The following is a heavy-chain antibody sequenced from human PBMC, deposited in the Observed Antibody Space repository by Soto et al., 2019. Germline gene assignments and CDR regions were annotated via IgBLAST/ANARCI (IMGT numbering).Heavy chain of an antibody. D-gene: IGHD3-3*01. J-gene: IGHJ4*02. V-gene: IGHV4-34*01. CDR2: INHSGST. Sequence: SETLSLTCAVYGGSFTDYYWSWIRQPPGKGLEWIGEINHSGSTNYNPSLRSRVPMPVDTSKNQFSLKLTSVTAADTAVYYCARTRISIFGVVTPRYYFDYWGQGTLVTAPQ. CDR1: GGSFTDYY. CDR3: ARTRISIFGVVTPRYYFDY.